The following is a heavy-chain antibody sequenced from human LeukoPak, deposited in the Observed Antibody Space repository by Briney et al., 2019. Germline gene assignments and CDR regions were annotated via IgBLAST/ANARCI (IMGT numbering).Heavy chain of an antibody. D-gene: IGHD3-10*01. V-gene: IGHV1-18*01. Sequence: ASVKVSCKASGYXFSSYGISWVRHAPGQGLEWMGWISAYNGNTNYAQKLQGRVTMTTDTSTNTAYMELRSLRSDDTAVYYCARDLRSGAPYDYWGQGTVVTVSS. CDR2: ISAYNGNT. CDR1: GYXFSSYG. CDR3: ARDLRSGAPYDY. J-gene: IGHJ4*02.